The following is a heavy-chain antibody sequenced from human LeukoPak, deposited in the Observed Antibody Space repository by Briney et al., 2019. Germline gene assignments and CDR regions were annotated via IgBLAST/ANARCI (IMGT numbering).Heavy chain of an antibody. V-gene: IGHV4-39*01. D-gene: IGHD6-6*01. J-gene: IGHJ5*02. CDR3: ARHRREQLVRLFWFDP. CDR1: GDSSSNPIFY. Sequence: PSETLSLTCTVSGDSSSNPIFYWGWIRQPPGKGLEWIGSIYYSGSTYYNPSLKSRVTISVDTSKNQFSLKLSSVTAADTAVYYCARHRREQLVRLFWFDPWGQGTLVTVSS. CDR2: IYYSGST.